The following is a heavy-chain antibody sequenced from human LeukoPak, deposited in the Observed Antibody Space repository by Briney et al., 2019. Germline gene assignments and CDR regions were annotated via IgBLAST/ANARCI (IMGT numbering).Heavy chain of an antibody. CDR1: GFTFSSYW. CDR3: ARDGILTGYIDY. J-gene: IGHJ4*02. Sequence: GGSLRLSCAASGFTFSSYWMHWVRQAPGKGLVWVSRIDSDGSSTSYADSVKGRFTISRDNAKNTLYLQMNSLRAEDTAVYYCARDGILTGYIDYWGQGTLVTVSS. CDR2: IDSDGSST. V-gene: IGHV3-74*01. D-gene: IGHD3-9*01.